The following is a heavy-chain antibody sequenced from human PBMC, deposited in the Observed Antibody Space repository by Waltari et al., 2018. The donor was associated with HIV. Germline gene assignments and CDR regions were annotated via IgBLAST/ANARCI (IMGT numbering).Heavy chain of an antibody. Sequence: EVQLVQSGGGWIEPGWSLRQTCVASGSTVRSTTMSWVRQAPGQGLEWVSVIYSGCNTYYADSVKGRFTISRDNSKNTLYLQLNSLRAEDSAVYYCARDLGSSSWYNYYYGMDVWGQGTTVTVSS. J-gene: IGHJ6*02. CDR1: GSTVRSTT. D-gene: IGHD6-13*01. CDR3: ARDLGSSSWYNYYYGMDV. V-gene: IGHV3-53*01. CDR2: IYSGCNT.